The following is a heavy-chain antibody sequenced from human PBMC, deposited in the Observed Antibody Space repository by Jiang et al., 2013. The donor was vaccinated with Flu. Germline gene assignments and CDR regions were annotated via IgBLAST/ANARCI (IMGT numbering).Heavy chain of an antibody. V-gene: IGHV3-23*01. Sequence: VASGFTFSSYAMSWVRQAPGKGLEWVSSISGSGGSIYYADSVKGRFTISRDNSKSTLYLQMNSLRAEDTALYYCAKSVRSTYYGMDVWGQGTTVSVSS. J-gene: IGHJ6*02. CDR2: ISGSGGSI. CDR3: AKSVRSTYYGMDV. CDR1: GFTFSSYA. D-gene: IGHD2-2*01.